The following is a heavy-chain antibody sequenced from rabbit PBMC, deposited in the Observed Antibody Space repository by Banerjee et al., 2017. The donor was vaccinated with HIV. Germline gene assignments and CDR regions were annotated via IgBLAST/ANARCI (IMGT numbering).Heavy chain of an antibody. D-gene: IGHD8-1*01. J-gene: IGHJ2*01. V-gene: IGHV1S40*01. CDR3: ASYGGGSHGAFDP. CDR2: IYTGSGTI. CDR1: GFDFSSSYY. Sequence: QSLEESGGGLVQPGGSLTLSCKASGFDFSSSYYMSWVRQAPGKGLEWIGCIYTGSGTIWYASWAKGRFTISSTSSTTVTLQMTSLTAADTATYFCASYGGGSHGAFDPWGPGTLVTVS.